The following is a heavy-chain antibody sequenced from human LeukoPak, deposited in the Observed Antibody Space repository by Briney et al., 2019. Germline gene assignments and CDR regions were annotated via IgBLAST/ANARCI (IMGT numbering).Heavy chain of an antibody. V-gene: IGHV3-7*03. CDR1: GFTFSSYW. CDR2: IKQDGSEK. D-gene: IGHD6-19*01. J-gene: IGHJ4*02. CDR3: VSGWYYFDY. Sequence: GGSLRLSCAASGFTFSSYWMNWVRQAPGKGLEWVANIKQDGSEKYYVDSVKGRFTISRDNTKNSLYLQMNSLRAEDTAVYYCVSGWYYFDYWGQETLVTVSS.